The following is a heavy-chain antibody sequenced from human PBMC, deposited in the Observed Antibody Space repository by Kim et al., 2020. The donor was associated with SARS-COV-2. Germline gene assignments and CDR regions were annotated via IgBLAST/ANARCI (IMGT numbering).Heavy chain of an antibody. V-gene: IGHV4-59*01. CDR3: ARSLWFGEPRRAFDI. J-gene: IGHJ3*02. Sequence: SLKSRVTISVDTSKNQFSLKLSSVTAADTAVYYCARSLWFGEPRRAFDIWGQGTMVTVSS. D-gene: IGHD3-10*01.